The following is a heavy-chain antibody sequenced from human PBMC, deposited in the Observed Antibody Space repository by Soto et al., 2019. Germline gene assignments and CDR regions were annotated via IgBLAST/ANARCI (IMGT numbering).Heavy chain of an antibody. CDR1: GFTFSNYG. D-gene: IGHD2-2*01. Sequence: EVQLVESGGGLVKPGGSLRLSCAASGFTFSNYGMNWVRQAPGKGLEWVSSISSSGNYMYYADSVKGRFTISKDNAKNTRYLQMNRLRGEDRDVYYCARDCSSTSCYGGHFDYWGQGTLVTVSS. CDR2: ISSSGNYM. J-gene: IGHJ4*02. CDR3: ARDCSSTSCYGGHFDY. V-gene: IGHV3-21*01.